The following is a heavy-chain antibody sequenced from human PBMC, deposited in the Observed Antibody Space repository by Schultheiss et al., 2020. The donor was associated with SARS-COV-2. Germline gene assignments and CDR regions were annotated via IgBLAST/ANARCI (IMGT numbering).Heavy chain of an antibody. Sequence: SQTLSLTCAVYSGSFSGYYWGWIRQPPGKGLEWIGYIYYSGSTNYNPSLKSRVTISVDTSKNQFSLKLSSVTAADTAVYYCARDRSSYYYGMDVWGQGTTVTVSS. CDR2: IYYSGST. D-gene: IGHD6-19*01. J-gene: IGHJ6*02. CDR3: ARDRSSYYYGMDV. CDR1: SGSFSGYY. V-gene: IGHV4-59*01.